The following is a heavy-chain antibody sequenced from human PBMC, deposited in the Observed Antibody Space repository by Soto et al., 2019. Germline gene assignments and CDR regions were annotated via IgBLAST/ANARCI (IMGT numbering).Heavy chain of an antibody. J-gene: IGHJ4*02. D-gene: IGHD6-19*01. CDR2: IYYSGST. V-gene: IGHV4-39*01. CDR3: ARRYSSGWYYFDY. CDR1: GGSISSSSYY. Sequence: SETLSLTCTVSGGSISSSSYYWGWIRQPPGKGLEWIGSIYYSGSTYYNPALKSRVTISVDTPKNQFSLKLISVTAADTAVYYCARRYSSGWYYFDYWGQGTLVTVSS.